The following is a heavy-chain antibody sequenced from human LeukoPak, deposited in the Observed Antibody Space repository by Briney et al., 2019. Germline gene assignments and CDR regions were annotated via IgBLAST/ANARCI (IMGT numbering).Heavy chain of an antibody. J-gene: IGHJ3*02. CDR1: GGSISSGSYY. CDR2: IYTSGST. D-gene: IGHD3-16*02. CDR3: ARDWVWGGYPTKSDAFDI. V-gene: IGHV4-61*02. Sequence: SETLSLTCTVSGGSISSGSYYWSWIRQPAGKGLEWIGRIYTSGSTNYNPSLKSRVTISVDTSKNQFSLKLSSVTAADTAVYYCARDWVWGGYPTKSDAFDIWGQGTMVTVSS.